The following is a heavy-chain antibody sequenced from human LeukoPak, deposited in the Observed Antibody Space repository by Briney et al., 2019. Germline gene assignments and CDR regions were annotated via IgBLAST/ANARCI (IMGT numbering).Heavy chain of an antibody. CDR1: GGSISSYY. V-gene: IGHV4-4*07. Sequence: SETLSLTCTVSGGSISSYYWSWLRQPAGNGLEWIGRIYTTGSTYYNPSLRSRVTMSVDTSKNQFSLKVSSVTAADTAVYYYASDSSGWYGYFQHWGQGTVVTVSS. CDR2: IYTTGST. CDR3: ASDSSGWYGYFQH. D-gene: IGHD6-19*01. J-gene: IGHJ1*01.